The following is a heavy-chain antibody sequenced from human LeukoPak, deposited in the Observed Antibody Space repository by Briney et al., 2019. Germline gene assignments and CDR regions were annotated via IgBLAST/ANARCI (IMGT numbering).Heavy chain of an antibody. CDR1: GYTFTSYG. D-gene: IGHD3-10*01. V-gene: IGHV1-18*01. CDR3: ARAPGSGSHYYYYGMDV. J-gene: IGHJ6*02. Sequence: GASVKVSCKASGYTFTSYGISWVRQAPGQGLEWMGWISAYNGNTNYAQKLQGRVTMTTDTSTSTAYMELRSLRSDDTAVYCCARAPGSGSHYYYYGMDVWGQGTTVTVSS. CDR2: ISAYNGNT.